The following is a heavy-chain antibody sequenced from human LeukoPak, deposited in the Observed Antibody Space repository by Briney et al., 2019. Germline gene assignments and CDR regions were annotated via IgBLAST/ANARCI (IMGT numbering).Heavy chain of an antibody. CDR1: GFTVSSNY. V-gene: IGHV3-66*02. CDR3: ARCSGAAAGSYYYYYGMDV. D-gene: IGHD6-13*01. J-gene: IGHJ6*02. Sequence: GGSLRLSCAASGFTVSSNYMSWVRQAPGKGLEWVSVIYSGGSTYYADSVKGRFTISRDNSKNTLYLQMNSLRAEDTAVYYCARCSGAAAGSYYYYYGMDVWGQGTTVTDSS. CDR2: IYSGGST.